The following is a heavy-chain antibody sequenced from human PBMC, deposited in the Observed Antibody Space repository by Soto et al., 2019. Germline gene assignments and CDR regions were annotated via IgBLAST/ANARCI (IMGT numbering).Heavy chain of an antibody. Sequence: PGGSLRLSCAASGFTFSSYGMHWVRQAPGKGLEWVAVISYDGSNKYYADSVKGRFTISRDNSKNTLYLQMNSLRAEDTAVYYCAPWGYCSSTSCSRNYYYYYYGMYVWGQGTTGTVS. J-gene: IGHJ6*02. CDR3: APWGYCSSTSCSRNYYYYYYGMYV. CDR2: ISYDGSNK. D-gene: IGHD2-2*01. CDR1: GFTFSSYG. V-gene: IGHV3-30*03.